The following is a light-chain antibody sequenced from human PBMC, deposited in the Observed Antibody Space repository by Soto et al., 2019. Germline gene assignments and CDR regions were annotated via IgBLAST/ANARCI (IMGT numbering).Light chain of an antibody. CDR3: QQRSNWPST. Sequence: EIVLTQSPATLSLSPGDRATLSCRASQSVSSYLAWYQQKPGQAPRLLIYDASNRATGIPAMFSGSGSGTDFTLTITTLAPEDFAVYYCQQRSNWPSTFGGGTKVEIK. J-gene: IGKJ4*01. CDR2: DAS. CDR1: QSVSSY. V-gene: IGKV3-11*01.